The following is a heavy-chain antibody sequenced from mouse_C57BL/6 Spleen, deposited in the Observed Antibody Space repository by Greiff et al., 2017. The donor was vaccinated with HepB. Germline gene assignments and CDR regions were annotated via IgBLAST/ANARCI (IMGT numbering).Heavy chain of an antibody. CDR3: ARDGSYVGWYFDV. V-gene: IGHV5-16*01. J-gene: IGHJ1*03. CDR2: INYDGSST. CDR1: GFTFSDYY. D-gene: IGHD1-1*02. Sequence: EVHLVESEGGLVQPGSSMKLSCTASGFTFSDYYMAWVRQVPEKGLEWVANINYDGSSTYYLDSLKSRFIISRDNAKNILYLQMSSLKSEDTATYYCARDGSYVGWYFDVWGTGTTVTVSS.